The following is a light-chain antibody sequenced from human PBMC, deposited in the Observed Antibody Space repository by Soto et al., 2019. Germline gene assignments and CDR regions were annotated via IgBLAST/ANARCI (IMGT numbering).Light chain of an antibody. CDR2: GAS. J-gene: IGKJ2*01. Sequence: EIVLTQSPGTLSLSPGERATLSCRASQSVSSSYLAWYQQKPGQAPRLLIYGASSRATRIPDRFSGSGSGTDFTLTISRLEPEDFAVYYCQQYGSSQGYTFGQGTKLEIK. CDR3: QQYGSSQGYT. V-gene: IGKV3-20*01. CDR1: QSVSSSY.